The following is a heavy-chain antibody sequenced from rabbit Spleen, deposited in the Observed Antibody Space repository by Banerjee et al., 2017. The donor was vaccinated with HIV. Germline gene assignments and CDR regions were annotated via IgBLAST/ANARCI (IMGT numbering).Heavy chain of an antibody. J-gene: IGHJ6*01. CDR3: ARDSGTSFSTYGMDL. V-gene: IGHV1S45*01. CDR2: IDTSNGDT. Sequence: QEQLEESGGDLVKPEGSLTLTCTASGFSFSSSYWGCWVRQAPGKGLEWIACIDTSNGDTDYANWPKGRFTISKASSTTVTLQMTSLTVADTATYFCARDSGTSFSTYGMDLWGPGTLVTVS. CDR1: GFSFSSSYW. D-gene: IGHD8-1*01.